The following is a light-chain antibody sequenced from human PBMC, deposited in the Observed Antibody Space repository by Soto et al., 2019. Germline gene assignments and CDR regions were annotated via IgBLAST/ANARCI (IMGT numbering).Light chain of an antibody. J-gene: IGKJ1*01. V-gene: IGKV1-5*03. Sequence: DFQLTQSPSTLSASVGDRVTITCRASQSVNTWLAWFQQKPGKAPKLLIYKASTLESGVPSRFNGSGSAKEFTLTITSLLHDDFETYYCQQYDGYSKSFGQGTKLDI. CDR2: KAS. CDR1: QSVNTW. CDR3: QQYDGYSKS.